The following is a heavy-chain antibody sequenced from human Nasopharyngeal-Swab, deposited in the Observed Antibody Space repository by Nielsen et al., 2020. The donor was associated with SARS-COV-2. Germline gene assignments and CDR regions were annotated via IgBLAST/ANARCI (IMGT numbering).Heavy chain of an antibody. V-gene: IGHV4-59*08. D-gene: IGHD3-3*01. Sequence: SETLSLTCTVSGGSISSYYWSWIRQPPGKGLEWIGYIYYSGSTNYNPSLKSRVTISVDTSKNQFSLKLSSVTAADTAVYYCARHGGDFWSGYYGKDELRYFDYWGQGTLVTVSS. J-gene: IGHJ4*02. CDR3: ARHGGDFWSGYYGKDELRYFDY. CDR1: GGSISSYY. CDR2: IYYSGST.